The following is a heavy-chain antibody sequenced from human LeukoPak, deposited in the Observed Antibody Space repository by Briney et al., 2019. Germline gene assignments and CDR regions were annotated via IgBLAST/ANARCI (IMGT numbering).Heavy chain of an antibody. CDR3: ARDAYSSSWYGTYYFDY. CDR1: GFTFSSYS. V-gene: IGHV3-21*01. Sequence: GGSLRLSCAASGFTFSSYSMNWVRQAPGKGLEWVSSISSSSSYIYYADSVKGRFTISRDNAKNSLYLQMNSLRAEDTAVYYCARDAYSSSWYGTYYFDYWGQGTLVTVSS. D-gene: IGHD6-13*01. CDR2: ISSSSSYI. J-gene: IGHJ4*02.